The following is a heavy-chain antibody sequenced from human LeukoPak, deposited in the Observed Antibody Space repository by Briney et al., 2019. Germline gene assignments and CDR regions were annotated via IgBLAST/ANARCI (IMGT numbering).Heavy chain of an antibody. D-gene: IGHD3-22*01. CDR2: FDPEDGET. Sequence: ASVKVSCKVSGYTLTELSMHWVRQAPGKGLEWMGGFDPEDGETIYAQKFQGRVTMTEDTSTDTAYMELSSLRPEDTAVYYCATDQRGYYDSSGYYYFDYWGQGTLVTVSS. CDR3: ATDQRGYYDSSGYYYFDY. CDR1: GYTLTELS. V-gene: IGHV1-24*01. J-gene: IGHJ4*02.